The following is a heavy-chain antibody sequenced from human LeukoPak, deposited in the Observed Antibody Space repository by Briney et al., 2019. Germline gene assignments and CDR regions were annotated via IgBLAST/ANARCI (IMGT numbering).Heavy chain of an antibody. CDR3: ARARDNYDESGHSALDY. D-gene: IGHD3-22*01. CDR2: IWYDETNK. V-gene: IGHV3-33*01. CDR1: GFIFRSFG. J-gene: IGHJ4*02. Sequence: PGGSLRLSCAAAGFIFRSFGMHWVRQAPGKGLQWVASIWYDETNKYYADSVKGRFTISRDNFKNTLYLQMDSLRAEDTAMYYCARARDNYDESGHSALDYWGQGTLVTVSS.